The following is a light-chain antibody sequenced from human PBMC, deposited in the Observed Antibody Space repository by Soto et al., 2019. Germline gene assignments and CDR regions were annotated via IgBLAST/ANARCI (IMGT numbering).Light chain of an antibody. Sequence: EIVMTQSPVTLSVSPGQRATLSCRASQSVSSNLAWYQQKPGQAPRLLIFGASTRATGIPARFSGSGSGTEFTLTISSLQSEDFAVYYCQQYGGSPRTFGQGTKVDIK. CDR2: GAS. CDR1: QSVSSN. J-gene: IGKJ1*01. CDR3: QQYGGSPRT. V-gene: IGKV3-15*01.